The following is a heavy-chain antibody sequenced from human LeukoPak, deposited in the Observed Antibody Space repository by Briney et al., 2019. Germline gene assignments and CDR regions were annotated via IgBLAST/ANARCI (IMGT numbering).Heavy chain of an antibody. CDR1: GFTFSSYA. Sequence: GGSLRLSCAASGFTFSSYAMSWVRQAPGKGLEWVSAISGSGGSTYYADSVKGRFTISRDNSKITLYLQMNSLGAEDTAVYYCATSLGVVRGVYLWGQGTLVTVSS. CDR2: ISGSGGST. D-gene: IGHD3-10*01. CDR3: ATSLGVVRGVYL. J-gene: IGHJ4*02. V-gene: IGHV3-23*01.